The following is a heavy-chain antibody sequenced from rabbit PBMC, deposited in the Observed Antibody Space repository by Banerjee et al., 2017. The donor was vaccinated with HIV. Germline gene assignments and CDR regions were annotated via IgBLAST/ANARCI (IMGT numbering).Heavy chain of an antibody. V-gene: IGHV1S47*01. J-gene: IGHJ4*01. Sequence: QEQLVESGGGLVQPEGSLTLTCTASGFDFSNYGVSWVRQAPGKGLEWIGYIEPIFGNTYYANWVNGRFTISSHNAQNTLYLQRSSLTAADTATYFCARDGAGGSYFALWGPGTLVTVS. D-gene: IGHD8-1*01. CDR2: IEPIFGNT. CDR3: ARDGAGGSYFAL. CDR1: GFDFSNYG.